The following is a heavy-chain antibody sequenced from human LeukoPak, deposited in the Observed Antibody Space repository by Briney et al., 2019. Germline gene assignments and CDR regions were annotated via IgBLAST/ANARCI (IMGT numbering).Heavy chain of an antibody. CDR1: GGSFSGYY. V-gene: IGHV4-34*01. CDR2: INHSGST. Sequence: SETLSLTCAVYGGSFSGYYWSWIRQPPGKGLEWIGEINHSGSTNYNPSLKSRVTISVDTSKNQFSLKLSSVTAADTAVYYCARGILGSSWYLNWFDPWGQGTLVTVSS. CDR3: ARGILGSSWYLNWFDP. J-gene: IGHJ5*02. D-gene: IGHD6-13*01.